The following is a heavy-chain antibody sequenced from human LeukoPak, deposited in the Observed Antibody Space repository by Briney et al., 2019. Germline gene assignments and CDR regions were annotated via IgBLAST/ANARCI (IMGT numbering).Heavy chain of an antibody. CDR2: ISYDGSNK. J-gene: IGHJ4*02. D-gene: IGHD3-22*01. Sequence: PGGSLRLSCAASGFTFGSYGMHWVRQAPGKGLEWAAVISYDGSNKYYADSVKGRFTISRDNSKNTLYLQMNSLRAEDTAVYYCAKDSYYYDSSGVDYWGQGTLVTVSS. CDR1: GFTFGSYG. V-gene: IGHV3-30*18. CDR3: AKDSYYYDSSGVDY.